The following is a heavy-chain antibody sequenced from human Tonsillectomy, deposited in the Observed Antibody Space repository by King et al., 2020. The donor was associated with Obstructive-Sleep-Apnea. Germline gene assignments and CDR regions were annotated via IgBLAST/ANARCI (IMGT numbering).Heavy chain of an antibody. V-gene: IGHV4-59*01. CDR1: GASISSYY. J-gene: IGHJ3*02. CDR3: ARDHEGLNI. CDR2: IYYTGST. Sequence: VQLQESGPGLVKPSETLSLTCTVSGASISSYYWSWIRQPPGKGLEWIGYIYYTGSTNYNPSFKSRVTISVDTSKNQFSLKLTSVTAADTAVYYCARDHEGLNIWGQGTMVTVSS.